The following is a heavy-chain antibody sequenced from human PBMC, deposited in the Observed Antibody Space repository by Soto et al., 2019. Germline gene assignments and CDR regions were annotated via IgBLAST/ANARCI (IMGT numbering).Heavy chain of an antibody. D-gene: IGHD4-17*01. Sequence: QVQLVQSGAEVKKPGASVKVSCKASGYTFTNYGINWVRQAPGQGLEWMGWISASNGNTNYAQRVQGRVTMTTDTSTSTDYMELRSLRSDDTAVYYCARSQRGDSEGCGYWGQGTLVTVSS. CDR3: ARSQRGDSEGCGY. CDR2: ISASNGNT. J-gene: IGHJ4*02. CDR1: GYTFTNYG. V-gene: IGHV1-18*01.